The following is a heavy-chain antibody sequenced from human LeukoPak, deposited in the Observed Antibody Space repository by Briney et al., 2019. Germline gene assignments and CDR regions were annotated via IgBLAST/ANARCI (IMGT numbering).Heavy chain of an antibody. V-gene: IGHV4-59*11. D-gene: IGHD2-2*01. CDR3: ARFSWGCSTASCYLTN. Sequence: SETLSLTCTIGGGSLSGHYWGWIRQPPGKGLELVGHIYYTGTTFYNPSLNSRITITLDTSRNQFSLRLTSVIAADTAVYYCARFSWGCSTASCYLTNWGQGTLVTVSS. CDR1: GGSLSGHY. CDR2: IYYTGTT. J-gene: IGHJ4*02.